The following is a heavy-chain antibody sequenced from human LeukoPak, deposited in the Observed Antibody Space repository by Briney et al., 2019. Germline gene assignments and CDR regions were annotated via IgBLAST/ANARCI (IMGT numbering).Heavy chain of an antibody. J-gene: IGHJ4*02. V-gene: IGHV3-30-3*01. CDR1: GFTFSSYA. D-gene: IGHD5-24*01. CDR2: ISYDGSNK. Sequence: GGSLGLSCAASGFTFSSYAMHWVRQAPGKGLEWVAVISYDGSNKYYADSVKGRFTISRDNSKNTLYLQMNSLRAEDTAVYYCARDVEMAMSILDYWGQGTLVTVSS. CDR3: ARDVEMAMSILDY.